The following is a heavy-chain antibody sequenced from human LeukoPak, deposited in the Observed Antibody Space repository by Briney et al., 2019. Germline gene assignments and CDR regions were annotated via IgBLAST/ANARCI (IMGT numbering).Heavy chain of an antibody. CDR1: GFTFSSYA. Sequence: HSGGCLRLSCAASGFTFSSYAMSWVRQAPGKGLEWVSAISGSGGSTYYADSVKGRFTISRDNSKNTLYLQMNSLRAEDTAVYYCAKNPYHYVWGSYSDYWGPGTLVTVSS. J-gene: IGHJ4*02. D-gene: IGHD3-16*01. CDR2: ISGSGGST. CDR3: AKNPYHYVWGSYSDY. V-gene: IGHV3-23*01.